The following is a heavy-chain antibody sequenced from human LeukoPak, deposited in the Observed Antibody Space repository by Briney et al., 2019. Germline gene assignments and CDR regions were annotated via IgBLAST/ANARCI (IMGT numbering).Heavy chain of an antibody. D-gene: IGHD1-26*01. J-gene: IGHJ4*02. CDR1: GFIFSNYG. V-gene: IGHV3-30*02. Sequence: PGGSLRLSCAASGFIFSNYGMHWVRQAPGKGLEWVTFIRYDGSNKYYAESVKGRFTISRDNSKNTMYLHMNSLRVEDTAVYYCAKDRTPNGGSYDYWGQGTLVTVSS. CDR2: IRYDGSNK. CDR3: AKDRTPNGGSYDY.